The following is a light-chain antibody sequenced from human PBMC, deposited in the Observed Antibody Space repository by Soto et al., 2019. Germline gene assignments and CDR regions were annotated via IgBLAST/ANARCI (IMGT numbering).Light chain of an antibody. CDR2: GNS. J-gene: IGLJ1*01. V-gene: IGLV1-40*01. CDR3: QSSDSSLNV. Sequence: VLTQPPSVSGAPGQRVTISCTGSSSNIGAGYDVHWYQQLPGTAPKLLIYGNSNRPSGVPDRFSGSKSGTSASLAITGLQAEDEADYYCQSSDSSLNVFGTGTKLTVL. CDR1: SSNIGAGYD.